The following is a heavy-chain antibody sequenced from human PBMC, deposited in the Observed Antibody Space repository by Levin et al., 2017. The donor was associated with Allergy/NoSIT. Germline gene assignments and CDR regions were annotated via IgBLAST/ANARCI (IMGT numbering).Heavy chain of an antibody. CDR2: IWYDGSNK. Sequence: GGSLRLSCAASGLTFSNYGMHWVRQAPGKGLEWVAVIWYDGSNKYYADSVKGRFTISRDNSKNTLYLQMNSLRGEDTAIYYCASERSGYSSSSRFRYSDYWGQGTLVTVSS. V-gene: IGHV3-33*01. J-gene: IGHJ4*02. CDR1: GLTFSNYG. D-gene: IGHD6-6*01. CDR3: ASERSGYSSSSRFRYSDY.